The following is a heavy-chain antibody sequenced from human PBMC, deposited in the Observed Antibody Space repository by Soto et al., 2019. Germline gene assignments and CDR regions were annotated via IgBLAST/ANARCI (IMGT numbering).Heavy chain of an antibody. V-gene: IGHV1-18*01. D-gene: IGHD6-19*01. CDR1: GYTFTSYG. CDR2: ISAYNGNT. CDR3: ARYAYSGCGGYYYCGMDV. Sequence: GASVKVSCKASGYTFTSYGISWVRQAPGQGLEWMGWISAYNGNTNYAQKLQGRVTMTTDTSTSTAYMEPRSLRYDDTAVYYCARYAYSGCGGYYYCGMDVWGKGTTVAVSS. J-gene: IGHJ6*04.